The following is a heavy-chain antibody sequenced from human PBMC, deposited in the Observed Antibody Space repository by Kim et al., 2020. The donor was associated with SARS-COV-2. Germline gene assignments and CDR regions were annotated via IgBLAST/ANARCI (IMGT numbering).Heavy chain of an antibody. D-gene: IGHD4-17*01. CDR1: DGSISSSSYY. J-gene: IGHJ6*02. Sequence: SETLSLTCTVSDGSISSSSYYWGWIRQPPGKGLEWIGSIYYSGSTYYNPSLKSRVTISVDTSKNQFSLKLSSVTAADTAVYYCARPGSYGDYDGMDVWGQGTTVTVSS. V-gene: IGHV4-39*01. CDR3: ARPGSYGDYDGMDV. CDR2: IYYSGST.